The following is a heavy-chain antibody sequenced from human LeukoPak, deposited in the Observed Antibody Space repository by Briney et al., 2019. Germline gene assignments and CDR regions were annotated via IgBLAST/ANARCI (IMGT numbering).Heavy chain of an antibody. J-gene: IGHJ6*02. V-gene: IGHV1-3*01. CDR3: ARGSGYSYGSFGVFGYYYGMDV. CDR2: INAGNGNT. Sequence: EASVKVSCTASGYTFTSYAMHWVRQAPGQRLEWMGWINAGNGNTKYSQKFQGRVTITRDTSASTAYMELSSLRSEDTAVYYSARGSGYSYGSFGVFGYYYGMDVWGQGTTVTVSS. D-gene: IGHD5-18*01. CDR1: GYTFTSYA.